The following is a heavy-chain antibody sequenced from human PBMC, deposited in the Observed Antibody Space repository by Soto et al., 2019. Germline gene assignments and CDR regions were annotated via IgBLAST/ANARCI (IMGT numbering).Heavy chain of an antibody. CDR2: MNSNSGDT. CDR3: ARGSGTSWFDS. V-gene: IGHV1-2*02. CDR1: GYRFTDNY. J-gene: IGHJ5*01. Sequence: ASVKVSCKASGYRFTDNYIHWVRQAPGQGLQWMGWMNSNSGDTKYAQQFQDRVIMARDTSISTAYMALSRLMFDDTAVYYCARGSGTSWFDSWGQGALVTVS. D-gene: IGHD1-1*01.